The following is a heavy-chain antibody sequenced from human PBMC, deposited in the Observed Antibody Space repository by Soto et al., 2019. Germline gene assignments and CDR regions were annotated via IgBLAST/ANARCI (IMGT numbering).Heavy chain of an antibody. CDR3: ARQQDKTYSDDFLNLDAFDI. Sequence: WETLSLTCTVSVGPISSSTYHCGWIGLPPGKGLEWIGTVSSTGGTFYNPSLRGRVNISVDTSKNQFSLKLSSVTAADTAVYYCARQQDKTYSDDFLNLDAFDIWGQGTMVIVS. D-gene: IGHD1-26*01. V-gene: IGHV4-39*01. CDR2: VSSTGGT. CDR1: VGPISSSTYH. J-gene: IGHJ3*02.